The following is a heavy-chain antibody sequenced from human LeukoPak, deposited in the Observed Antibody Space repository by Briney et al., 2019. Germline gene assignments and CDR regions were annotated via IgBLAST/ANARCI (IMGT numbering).Heavy chain of an antibody. V-gene: IGHV4-34*01. J-gene: IGHJ4*02. CDR3: ARDYYDSTY. CDR1: GGSLNSYY. CDR2: INHSGST. D-gene: IGHD3-22*01. Sequence: SETLSLTCTVSGGSLNSYYWSWIRQPPGKGLEWIGEINHSGSTNYNPSLKSRVTISVDTSKNQFSLKLSSVTAADTAVYYCARDYYDSTYWGQGTLVTVSS.